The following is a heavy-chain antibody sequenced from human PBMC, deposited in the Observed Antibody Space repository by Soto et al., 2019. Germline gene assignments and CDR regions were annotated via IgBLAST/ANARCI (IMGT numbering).Heavy chain of an antibody. J-gene: IGHJ4*02. D-gene: IGHD3-9*01. V-gene: IGHV3-15*07. CDR1: GFTFSNAG. CDR2: IKTKTDGGTT. Sequence: EVQLVESGGGLVKPGGSLRLSCAASGFTFSNAGMNWVRQAPGKGLGWVGRIKTKTDGGTTDYAAPVKGRFTISIDDSKITLYLQMNSLNTEDTAVYYCTTATYYDILTDWGQGTLVTVSS. CDR3: TTATYYDILTD.